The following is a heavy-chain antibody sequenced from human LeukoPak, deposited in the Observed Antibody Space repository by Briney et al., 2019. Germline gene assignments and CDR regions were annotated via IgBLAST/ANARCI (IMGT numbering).Heavy chain of an antibody. V-gene: IGHV3-30-3*01. CDR2: ISYDGSNK. Sequence: GGSLRLSCAASGFTFSPYAMHWVRQAPGKGLEWVALISYDGSNKYYADSVKGRFTISRDNSKNTLYLQMNSPRAEDTAVYYCAKGLSGYWGQGTLVTVSS. CDR1: GFTFSPYA. CDR3: AKGLSGY. J-gene: IGHJ4*02. D-gene: IGHD6-25*01.